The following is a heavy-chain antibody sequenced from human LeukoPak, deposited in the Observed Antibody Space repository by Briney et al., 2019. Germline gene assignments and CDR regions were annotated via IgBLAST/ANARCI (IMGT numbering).Heavy chain of an antibody. CDR2: TSYTGST. Sequence: SETLSLTCTVSGGSISGYYWNWIRQPPGKGLEYIGYTSYTGSTNYNPSLKSRVTISVDTSKNQFSLKLSSVTAADTAVYYCARVDYDSSGYYTDLNWFDPWGQGTLVTVSS. J-gene: IGHJ5*02. D-gene: IGHD3-22*01. CDR3: ARVDYDSSGYYTDLNWFDP. V-gene: IGHV4-59*12. CDR1: GGSISGYY.